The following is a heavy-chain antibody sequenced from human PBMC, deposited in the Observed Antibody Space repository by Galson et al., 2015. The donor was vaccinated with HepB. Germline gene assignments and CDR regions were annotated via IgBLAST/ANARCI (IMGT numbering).Heavy chain of an antibody. Sequence: SLRLSCAASGFTFSSYTMKWVRQAPGKGLEWISSIDSSNSYIYYADSVKGRFTISRDNAKNSLYLQMNSLRAEDTAIYYCARDERLVLDNWGQGTLVTGSS. CDR2: IDSSNSYI. J-gene: IGHJ4*02. CDR3: ARDERLVLDN. D-gene: IGHD6-6*01. CDR1: GFTFSSYT. V-gene: IGHV3-21*01.